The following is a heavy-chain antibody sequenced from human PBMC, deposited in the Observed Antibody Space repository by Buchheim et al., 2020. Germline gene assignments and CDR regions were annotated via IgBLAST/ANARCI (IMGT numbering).Heavy chain of an antibody. CDR2: ISSSSSYT. D-gene: IGHD2-2*01. CDR1: GFTFSDYY. Sequence: QVQLVESGGGLVKPGGSLRLSCAASGFTFSDYYMSWIRQAPGKGLEWVSYISSSSSYTHYADSVKGRFTISRDNAKNSLYLQMNSLRAEDTAVYYCARDQPEEYCSSTSCYYYYYGMDIWGQGTT. J-gene: IGHJ6*02. V-gene: IGHV3-11*06. CDR3: ARDQPEEYCSSTSCYYYYYGMDI.